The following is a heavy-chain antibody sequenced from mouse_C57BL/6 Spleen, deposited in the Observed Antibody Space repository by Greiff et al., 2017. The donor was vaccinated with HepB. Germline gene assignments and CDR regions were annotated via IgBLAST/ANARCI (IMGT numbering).Heavy chain of an antibody. Sequence: EVHLVESGPGMVKPSQSLSLTCTVTGYSITSGYDWHWIRHFPGNKLEWMGYISYSGSTNYNPSLKSRISITHDTSKNHFFLKLNSVTTEDTATYYCARSPSYYYGSSYGYFDYWGQGTTLTVSS. CDR2: ISYSGST. CDR3: ARSPSYYYGSSYGYFDY. V-gene: IGHV3-1*01. J-gene: IGHJ2*01. CDR1: GYSITSGYD. D-gene: IGHD1-1*01.